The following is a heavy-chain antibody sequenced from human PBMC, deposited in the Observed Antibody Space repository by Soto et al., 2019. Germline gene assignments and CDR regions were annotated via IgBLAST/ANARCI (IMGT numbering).Heavy chain of an antibody. J-gene: IGHJ4*02. CDR1: GGSISSYY. D-gene: IGHD2-15*01. Sequence: QVQLQESGPGLVKPSETLSLTCTVSGGSISSYYWSWIRQPPGKGLEWLGYIYYSGSTNYNPSLKRRVTISVDTSKNQFSLKLSSVTAADTAVYYCARGVVAETTDYWGQGTLVTVSS. V-gene: IGHV4-59*01. CDR3: ARGVVAETTDY. CDR2: IYYSGST.